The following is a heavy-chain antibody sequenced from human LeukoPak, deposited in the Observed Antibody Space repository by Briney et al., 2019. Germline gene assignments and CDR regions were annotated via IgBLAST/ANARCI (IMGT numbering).Heavy chain of an antibody. Sequence: GGSLRLSCAASGFTFSSYGMHWVRQAPGKGLEWVAVISYDGSNKYYADSVKGRFTISRDNSKNTLYLQMNSLRAEDTAVYYCAKAGGSYCALGYYYYYGMDVWGQGTTVTVSS. CDR3: AKAGGSYCALGYYYYYGMDV. V-gene: IGHV3-30*18. D-gene: IGHD1-26*01. J-gene: IGHJ6*02. CDR1: GFTFSSYG. CDR2: ISYDGSNK.